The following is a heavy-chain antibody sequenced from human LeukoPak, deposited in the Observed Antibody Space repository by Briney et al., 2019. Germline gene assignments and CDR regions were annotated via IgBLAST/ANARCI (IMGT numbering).Heavy chain of an antibody. CDR1: GFTFSDAW. J-gene: IGHJ4*02. CDR2: IKSTTDGGTT. V-gene: IGHV3-15*01. CDR3: GAAQELGY. Sequence: KPGGSLSLSCAASGFTFSDAWMSWVRQAPGKGLEWVVRIKSTTDGGTTDYAAPVKGRFTISRDDSRNTLYLQVNSLKTEDKAVYCCGAAQELGYWGQGTLVTVSS. D-gene: IGHD3-10*01.